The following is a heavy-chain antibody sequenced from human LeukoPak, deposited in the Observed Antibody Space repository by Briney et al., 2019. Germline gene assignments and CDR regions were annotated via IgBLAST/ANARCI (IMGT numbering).Heavy chain of an antibody. V-gene: IGHV1-46*01. CDR2: INPSGSST. J-gene: IGHJ5*02. CDR3: ARDNSVGDIAWWFDP. CDR1: GYTFTSHY. Sequence: GASVKVSCKASGYTFTSHYMHWVRQAPGQGLEWMGLINPSGSSTLYAQKFQGRVTMTRDMSTTTDHMELSSLRSEDTAVYYCARDNSVGDIAWWFDPWGQGTLVTVSS. D-gene: IGHD3-16*02.